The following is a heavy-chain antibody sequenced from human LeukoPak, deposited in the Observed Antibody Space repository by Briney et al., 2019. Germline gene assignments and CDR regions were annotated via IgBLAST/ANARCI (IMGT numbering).Heavy chain of an antibody. D-gene: IGHD6-19*01. CDR1: GGSISSSSYY. CDR3: ARDEEWLDITNWFDP. J-gene: IGHJ5*02. V-gene: IGHV4-39*07. CDR2: IYYSGST. Sequence: PSETLSLTCTVSGGSISSSSYYWGWIRQPPGKGLEWIGRIYYSGSTYYNPSLKSRVTISVDTSKNQFSLKLSSVTAADTAVYYCARDEEWLDITNWFDPWGQGTLVTVSS.